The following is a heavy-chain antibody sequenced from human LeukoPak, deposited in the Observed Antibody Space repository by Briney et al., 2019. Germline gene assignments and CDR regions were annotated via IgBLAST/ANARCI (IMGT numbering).Heavy chain of an antibody. CDR3: AREAKVWGFVSDYYYSSIDV. J-gene: IGHJ6*02. D-gene: IGHD3-16*01. CDR2: LYYSGTTT. CDR1: GGSISSSY. Sequence: SETLSLTCTVSGGSISSSYWSWIRQSPGKGLEWSGSLYYSGTTTKYNPSVKSRVTRAGDRAKNQVCLRVSAVTAADTGAYYGAREAKVWGFVSDYYYSSIDVWGQGTTVTVSS. V-gene: IGHV4-59*01.